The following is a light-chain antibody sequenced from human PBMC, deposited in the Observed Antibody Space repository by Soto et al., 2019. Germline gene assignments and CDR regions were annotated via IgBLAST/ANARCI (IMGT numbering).Light chain of an antibody. J-gene: IGKJ3*01. Sequence: DIQMTQSPSSLSASVGDRVTITCRASQSISSYLNWYQQKPGKAPKLLIYAASSLQRGVPSRFSDGGAGTDFTHNLSSLQTEDFATYYCQQSYSSPRFTFGPGTQVDIK. V-gene: IGKV1-39*01. CDR3: QQSYSSPRFT. CDR1: QSISSY. CDR2: AAS.